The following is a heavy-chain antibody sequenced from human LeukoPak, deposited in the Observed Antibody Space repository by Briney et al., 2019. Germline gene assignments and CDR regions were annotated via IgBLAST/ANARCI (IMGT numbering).Heavy chain of an antibody. CDR3: ARGGSNYDEIDY. D-gene: IGHD3-22*01. CDR1: GGSIRSSYYY. V-gene: IGHV4-39*07. Sequence: SETLSLTCTVSGGSIRSSYYYWGWIRQPPGKGLEWIGSIYDSGSTYYNPSLKSRVTISVDTSKNQFSLKLNSVTAADTAVYYCARGGSNYDEIDYWGQGTLVTVSS. CDR2: IYDSGST. J-gene: IGHJ4*02.